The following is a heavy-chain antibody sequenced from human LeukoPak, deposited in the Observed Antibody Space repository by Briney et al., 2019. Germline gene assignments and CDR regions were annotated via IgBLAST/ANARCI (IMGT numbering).Heavy chain of an antibody. CDR1: QFTFSRFA. CDR3: AKHLGSHSFLFYYMDV. V-gene: IGHV3-23*01. Sequence: GGSLRLSCEASQFTFSRFAMSWIRQAPGTGLEWVSTLSGSGTATCYADSVKGRFTTSRDNSKDTLYLQMDNLRADDTAVYYCAKHLGSHSFLFYYMDVWGTGTSVIVSS. J-gene: IGHJ6*03. D-gene: IGHD2-21*01. CDR2: LSGSGTAT.